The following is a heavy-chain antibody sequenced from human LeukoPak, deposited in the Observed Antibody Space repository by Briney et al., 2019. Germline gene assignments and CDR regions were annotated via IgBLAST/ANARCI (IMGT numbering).Heavy chain of an antibody. CDR1: GGTFGSYA. V-gene: IGHV1-69*13. J-gene: IGHJ4*02. Sequence: VASVKVSCKASGGTFGSYAISWVRQAPGQGLEWMGGNIPIFGTANYAQKFQGRVTITADESTSTAYMELSSLRSEDTAVYYCARYCSSTSCPISDWGQGTLVTVSS. CDR3: ARYCSSTSCPISD. CDR2: NIPIFGTA. D-gene: IGHD2-2*01.